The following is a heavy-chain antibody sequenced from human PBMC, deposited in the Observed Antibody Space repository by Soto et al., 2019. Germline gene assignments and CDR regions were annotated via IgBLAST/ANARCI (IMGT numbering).Heavy chain of an antibody. Sequence: PSETLSLTCTVSGGSIISYYWSWIRQPPGKGLEWIGYIYYSGSTNYNPSLKSRVTISVDTSKNQFSLKLSSVTAADTAVYYCARGGYYDSSGYYWFDPWGQGTLVTVSS. V-gene: IGHV4-59*01. CDR3: ARGGYYDSSGYYWFDP. CDR2: IYYSGST. J-gene: IGHJ5*02. D-gene: IGHD3-22*01. CDR1: GGSIISYY.